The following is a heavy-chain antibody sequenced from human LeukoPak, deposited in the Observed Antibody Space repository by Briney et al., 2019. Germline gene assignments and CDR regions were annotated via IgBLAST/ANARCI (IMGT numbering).Heavy chain of an antibody. D-gene: IGHD2-15*01. V-gene: IGHV1-69*05. Sequence: SVKVSCKASGGTFSSYAISWVRQAPGQGLEWMGGIIPIFGTANYAQKFQGRVTLTRDTSASTVYVELSSLTSEDTAVYYCGRGGSSGVDYWGQGTLVTVSS. CDR2: IIPIFGTA. CDR1: GGTFSSYA. J-gene: IGHJ4*02. CDR3: GRGGSSGVDY.